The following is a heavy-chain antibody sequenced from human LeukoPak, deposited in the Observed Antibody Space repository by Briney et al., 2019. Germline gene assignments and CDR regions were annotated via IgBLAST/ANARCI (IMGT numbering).Heavy chain of an antibody. J-gene: IGHJ6*02. Sequence: GGSLRLSCAASGFTFSSYAMRWVRQAPGKGLEWVSVILYDGGNKYYADSVKGRFTISRDNSKNTLYLQMNSLRAEDTAVYYCARDLDLGYCSSTSCYIRGYYYYGMDVWGQGTTVTVSS. CDR3: ARDLDLGYCSSTSCYIRGYYYYGMDV. CDR1: GFTFSSYA. D-gene: IGHD2-2*02. V-gene: IGHV3-30-3*01. CDR2: ILYDGGNK.